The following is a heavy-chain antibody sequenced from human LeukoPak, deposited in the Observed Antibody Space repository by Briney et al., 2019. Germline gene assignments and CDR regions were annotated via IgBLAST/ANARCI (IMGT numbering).Heavy chain of an antibody. D-gene: IGHD3-16*01. J-gene: IGHJ4*02. V-gene: IGHV3-53*01. CDR3: ARGYDYVWGSFDY. CDR2: IYSGGST. CDR1: GFTVSSSY. Sequence: GGSLRLSCAASGFTVSSSYMTWVRQAPGKGLEWVSVIYSGGSTYYADSVKGRFTISRDNSKNTLYLQMNSLRAEDTAVYYCARGYDYVWGSFDYWGQGTLVTVSS.